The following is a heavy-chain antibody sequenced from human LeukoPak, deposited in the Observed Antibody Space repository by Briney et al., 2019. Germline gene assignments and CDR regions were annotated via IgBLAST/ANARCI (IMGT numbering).Heavy chain of an antibody. D-gene: IGHD6-6*01. CDR2: ISGSGGRT. V-gene: IGHV3-23*01. CDR3: TRGSSSSDFDC. Sequence: GGTLRLSCAASGFTFSSYGMSWVRQAPGKGREWVSAISGSGGRTSYAQRFEGRVTMTRDMSTSTVYMELSSLRTEVTAVYYCTRGSSSSDFDCWGQGTLVTASS. J-gene: IGHJ4*02. CDR1: GFTFSSYG.